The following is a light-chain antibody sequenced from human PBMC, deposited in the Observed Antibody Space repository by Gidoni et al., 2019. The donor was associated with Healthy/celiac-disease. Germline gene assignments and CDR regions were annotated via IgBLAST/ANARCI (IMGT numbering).Light chain of an antibody. Sequence: EIVLTQSPANLSLSPGERATLPCRASQSVSSYLACYQQKPGQAPRLLIYDASNRATGIPARFSGSGSGTDFTLTISSLEPEDFAVYYCQQRSNWPPFTFGPGTKVDIK. V-gene: IGKV3-11*01. CDR3: QQRSNWPPFT. CDR1: QSVSSY. CDR2: DAS. J-gene: IGKJ3*01.